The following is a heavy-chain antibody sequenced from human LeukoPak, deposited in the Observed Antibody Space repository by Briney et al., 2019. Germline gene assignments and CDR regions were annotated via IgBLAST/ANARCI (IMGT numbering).Heavy chain of an antibody. D-gene: IGHD7-27*01. J-gene: IGHJ4*02. CDR3: ARVPRPTNWGPFDH. Sequence: ASVKVSCKASGYTFTGYYMHWVRQAPGQGLEWLGRINPNSGGTNYAQKFQGRVTMTRDTSISTAYMELSRLRSDDTAVYYCARVPRPTNWGPFDHWGQGTLVTVSS. V-gene: IGHV1-2*06. CDR2: INPNSGGT. CDR1: GYTFTGYY.